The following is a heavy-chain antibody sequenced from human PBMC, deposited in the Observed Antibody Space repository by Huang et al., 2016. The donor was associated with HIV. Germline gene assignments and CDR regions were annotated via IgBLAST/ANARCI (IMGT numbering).Heavy chain of an antibody. Sequence: QITLKESGPALLRPTQTLTLTCTFSGFSLTTIGAGVGSIRQPPGKPLEWLVLIYWDDYKPFRPSLKTRISGTKDTSKNQVVFTLNNVGPTDTGTYYCAHIGRLGDYYMDVWGNGTAVTVSS. CDR1: GFSLTTIGAG. J-gene: IGHJ6*03. V-gene: IGHV2-5*06. D-gene: IGHD3-16*01. CDR2: IYWDDYK. CDR3: AHIGRLGDYYMDV.